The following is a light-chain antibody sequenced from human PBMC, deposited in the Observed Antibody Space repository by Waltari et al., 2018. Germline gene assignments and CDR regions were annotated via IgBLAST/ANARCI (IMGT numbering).Light chain of an antibody. CDR1: QSISSY. CDR2: AAS. J-gene: IGKJ5*01. Sequence: DIQMTQSPSSLSASVGDRVTIPCRASQSISSYLYWYQQKPGKAPKLLIYAASSLQSGVPSRFSGSGSGTDFTLTISSLQPEDFATYNCQQSYSTPITFGQGTRLEIK. CDR3: QQSYSTPIT. V-gene: IGKV1-39*01.